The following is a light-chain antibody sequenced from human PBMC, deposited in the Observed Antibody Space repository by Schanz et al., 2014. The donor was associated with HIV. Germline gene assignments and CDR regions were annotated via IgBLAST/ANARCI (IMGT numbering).Light chain of an antibody. J-gene: IGLJ2*01. V-gene: IGLV2-14*02. CDR1: SSDVGSYNL. CDR3: SSYTSSSTYVV. CDR2: EGS. Sequence: QSALTQPASVSGSPGQSITISCLGTSSDVGSYNLLSWYQPPPGKAPKLMIYEGSKRPSGVSNRFSGSKSGNTASLTISGLQAEDEADYYCSSYTSSSTYVVFGGGTKLTVL.